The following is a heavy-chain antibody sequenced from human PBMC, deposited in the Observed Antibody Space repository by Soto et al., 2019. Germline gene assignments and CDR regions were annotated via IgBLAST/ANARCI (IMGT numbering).Heavy chain of an antibody. CDR1: GFTFSSYA. J-gene: IGHJ6*02. D-gene: IGHD6-13*01. CDR2: ISGSGGST. V-gene: IGHV3-23*01. Sequence: GGSLRLSCAASGFTFSSYAMSWVRQAPGKGLEWVSAISGSGGSTYYADSVKGRFTISRDNSKNTLYLQMNSLRAEDTAVYYRAKETPGIAAADDYYGMDVWGQGTTVTVSS. CDR3: AKETPGIAAADDYYGMDV.